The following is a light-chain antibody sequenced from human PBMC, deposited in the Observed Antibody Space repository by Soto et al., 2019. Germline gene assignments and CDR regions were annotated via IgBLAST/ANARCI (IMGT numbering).Light chain of an antibody. CDR2: DAS. CDR1: QGISNF. CDR3: QQYDNLPYT. Sequence: DIQMTQSPSSQSASIGDRVTITCQASQGISNFLNWYQQKPGKAPRLLIYDASKLETGVPTRFSGSGSGAHFIFTINSLQPEDVATYYCQQYDNLPYTFGQGTKVEIK. J-gene: IGKJ2*01. V-gene: IGKV1-33*01.